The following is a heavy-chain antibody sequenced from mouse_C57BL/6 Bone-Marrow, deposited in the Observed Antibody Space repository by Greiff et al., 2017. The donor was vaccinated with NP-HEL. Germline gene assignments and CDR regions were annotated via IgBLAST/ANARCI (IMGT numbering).Heavy chain of an antibody. CDR3: ARDKLRAMDY. Sequence: QVQLQQSGPGLVQPSQSLSITCTVSGFSLTSYGVHWVRQSPGKGLEWLGVIWSGGSTDYNAAFISRLSISKDNSKSQVFFKMNSLQADDTAIYYCARDKLRAMDYWGQGTSVTVSS. CDR1: GFSLTSYG. J-gene: IGHJ4*01. CDR2: IWSGGST. V-gene: IGHV2-2*01.